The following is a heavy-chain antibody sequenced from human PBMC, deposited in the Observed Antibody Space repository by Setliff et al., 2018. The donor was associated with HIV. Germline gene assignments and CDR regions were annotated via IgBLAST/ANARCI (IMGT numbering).Heavy chain of an antibody. CDR2: ISGGGKSI. Sequence: PGGSLRLSCAASGFTFSSYTMHWVRQAPGKGLEWVASISGGGKSIYYADSVKGRFTISRDNADRSLYLQMNSLRAEDTAVYYCVKDEEYIGVVSATMNMPGYYHYYYMDVWGKGPRSPSP. V-gene: IGHV3-21*01. D-gene: IGHD2-2*01. CDR3: VKDEEYIGVVSATMNMPGYYHYYYMDV. CDR1: GFTFSSYT. J-gene: IGHJ6*03.